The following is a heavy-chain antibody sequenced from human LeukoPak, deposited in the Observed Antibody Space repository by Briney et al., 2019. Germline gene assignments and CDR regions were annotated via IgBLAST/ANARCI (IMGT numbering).Heavy chain of an antibody. CDR2: IDPEDGET. D-gene: IGHD1-7*01. Sequence: GASVKVSCKASGYTFTDYYMHWVQQAPGKGLEWMGLIDPEDGETIYAEKFQGRVTITADTSTDTAYMELSSLRSEDTAVYYCATPGGTGRNSRRYFDYWGQGTLVTVSS. CDR1: GYTFTDYY. CDR3: ATPGGTGRNSRRYFDY. J-gene: IGHJ4*02. V-gene: IGHV1-69-2*01.